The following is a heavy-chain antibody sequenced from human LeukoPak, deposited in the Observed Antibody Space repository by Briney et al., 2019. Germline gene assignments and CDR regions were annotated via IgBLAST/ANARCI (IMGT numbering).Heavy chain of an antibody. CDR1: GYTFTGYY. CDR3: ARDLCRGDILGATGCASNY. J-gene: IGHJ4*02. D-gene: IGHD1-26*01. Sequence: ASVKVSCKASGYTFTGYYMHWVRQAPGQGLEWMGWINPNSGGTNYAQKFQGRVTMTRDTSIGTAYMELSRLRSDDTAVYYCARDLCRGDILGATGCASNYWGQGTLVTVSS. V-gene: IGHV1-2*02. CDR2: INPNSGGT.